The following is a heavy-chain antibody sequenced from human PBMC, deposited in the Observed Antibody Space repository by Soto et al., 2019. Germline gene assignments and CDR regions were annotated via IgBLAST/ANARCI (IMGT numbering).Heavy chain of an antibody. CDR3: ARDRWGGGRDMDV. V-gene: IGHV3-74*01. CDR1: GFTFSTYW. Sequence: EVQLVESGGGLVQPGGSLRLSCAASGFTFSTYWIHWVRQAPGKGLVWVSRINSDGSSTNYADSVKGRFTISRDNAKNTVSLQMSSLRAEDTAVYYCARDRWGGGRDMDVWGQGTTVTVSS. D-gene: IGHD3-10*01. CDR2: INSDGSST. J-gene: IGHJ6*02.